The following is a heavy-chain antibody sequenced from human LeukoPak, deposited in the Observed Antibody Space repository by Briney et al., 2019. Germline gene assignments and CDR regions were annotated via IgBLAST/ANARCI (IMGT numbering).Heavy chain of an antibody. D-gene: IGHD2-2*02. CDR1: GFTFSSYG. CDR2: ISGSGGST. V-gene: IGHV3-23*01. J-gene: IGHJ6*02. Sequence: TGGSLRLSCAASGFTFSSYGMSWVRQAPGKGLEWVSGISGSGGSTYYVDSVKGRFTISRDNSKNTLYLQMNSLRAEDTAVYYCAKAVSCSSTSCYRSYGMDVWGQGTTVTVSS. CDR3: AKAVSCSSTSCYRSYGMDV.